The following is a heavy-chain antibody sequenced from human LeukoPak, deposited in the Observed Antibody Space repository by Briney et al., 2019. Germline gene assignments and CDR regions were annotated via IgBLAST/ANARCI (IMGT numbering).Heavy chain of an antibody. J-gene: IGHJ4*02. Sequence: GGSVRLSCVASGFTFTTYAMSWVRQAPGKGLEWVSGISTTGGSTSYTESVKGRFTISRDNSNNTLYLQMNSLRAEDTAVYHCAKDRGSGWYFFDYWGQGILVTVSS. V-gene: IGHV3-23*01. CDR3: AKDRGSGWYFFDY. D-gene: IGHD6-19*01. CDR1: GFTFTTYA. CDR2: ISTTGGST.